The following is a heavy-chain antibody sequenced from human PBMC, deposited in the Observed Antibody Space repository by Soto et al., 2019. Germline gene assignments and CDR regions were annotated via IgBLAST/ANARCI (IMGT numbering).Heavy chain of an antibody. Sequence: QVQLVESGGGVVQPGRSPRLSCAASGFAFSNYGMHWVRQAPGKGLEWVAVIWYDGSNKYYADSVKGRFTISRDNSKNTLYVQMNSLRAEDTAVYYCARSGDHDYYYAMDVWGQGTTVTVSS. V-gene: IGHV3-33*01. J-gene: IGHJ6*02. D-gene: IGHD2-21*02. CDR2: IWYDGSNK. CDR1: GFAFSNYG. CDR3: ARSGDHDYYYAMDV.